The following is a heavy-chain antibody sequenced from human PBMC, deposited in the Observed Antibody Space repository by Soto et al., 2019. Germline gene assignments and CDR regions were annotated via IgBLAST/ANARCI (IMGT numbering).Heavy chain of an antibody. CDR2: IVPMFGSA. D-gene: IGHD3-16*01. CDR1: GGTFSYHA. CDR3: VRGDDFDYYYGMDV. V-gene: IGHV1-69*06. J-gene: IGHJ6*02. Sequence: QVQLVQSGAEVKKPGSSVKVSCKASGGTFSYHAIRWVRQAPGQGLEWMGGIVPMFGSANYAQKFEGRVTTIADKSTNTDYMELTSLTSEDTAVYYCVRGDDFDYYYGMDVWGQGTTVTVSS.